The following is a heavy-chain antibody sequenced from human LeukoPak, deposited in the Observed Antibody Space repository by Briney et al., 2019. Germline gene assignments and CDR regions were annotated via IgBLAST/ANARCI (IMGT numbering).Heavy chain of an antibody. V-gene: IGHV3-30-3*01. CDR3: ARGSPAGLPKDPSFDY. Sequence: PGRSLSLSCAASGFTFSSYAMHWVRQAPGKGLEWVAVISYDGSNKYYADSVKGRFTISRDNSKNTLYLQMNSLRAEDTAVYYCARGSPAGLPKDPSFDYWGQGTLVTVSS. CDR2: ISYDGSNK. CDR1: GFTFSSYA. D-gene: IGHD2-21*02. J-gene: IGHJ4*02.